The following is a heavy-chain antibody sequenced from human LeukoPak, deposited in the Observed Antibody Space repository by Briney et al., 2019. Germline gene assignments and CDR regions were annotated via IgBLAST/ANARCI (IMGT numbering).Heavy chain of an antibody. Sequence: GGSLRLSCAASGFTFSSYSMNWVRQAPGKGLEWVSSISSSSYIYYADSVKGRFTISRDNAKNSLYLQMNSLRAEDTAVYYCARAGHYGDYLDYWGQGTLVTVSS. CDR1: GFTFSSYS. CDR3: ARAGHYGDYLDY. V-gene: IGHV3-21*01. J-gene: IGHJ4*02. CDR2: ISSSSYI. D-gene: IGHD4-17*01.